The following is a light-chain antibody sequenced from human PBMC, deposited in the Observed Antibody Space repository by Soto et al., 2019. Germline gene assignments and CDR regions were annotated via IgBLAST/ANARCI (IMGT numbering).Light chain of an antibody. CDR3: QQSYSTPWT. Sequence: DIQMTQSPSSLSASVGDRVTITCRASQSISTYLSWFQQKPGKAPKLLIYSASTLQSGVPSRFSGSGSGTDFTLTISRLRPEDFATYHCQQSYSTPWTFGQGTKVEVK. CDR2: SAS. CDR1: QSISTY. V-gene: IGKV1-39*01. J-gene: IGKJ1*01.